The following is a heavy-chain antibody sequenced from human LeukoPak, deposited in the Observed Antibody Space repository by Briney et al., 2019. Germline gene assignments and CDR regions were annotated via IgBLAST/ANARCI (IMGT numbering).Heavy chain of an antibody. CDR3: ARGGYYYYYYMDV. Sequence: GGFLRLSCAASGFTVSSNYMSWVRQAPGKGLEWVSVIYSGGSTYYADSVKGRFTISRDNSKNTLYLQMNSLRAEDTAVYYCARGGYYYYYYMDVWGKGTTVTISS. V-gene: IGHV3-66*01. CDR1: GFTVSSNY. CDR2: IYSGGST. D-gene: IGHD3-16*01. J-gene: IGHJ6*03.